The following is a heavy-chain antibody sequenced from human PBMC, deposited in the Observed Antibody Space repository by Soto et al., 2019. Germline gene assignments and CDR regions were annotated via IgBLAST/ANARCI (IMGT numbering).Heavy chain of an antibody. CDR2: INPSGGST. V-gene: IGHV1-46*03. CDR3: ARSYTAMVCFGY. Sequence: ASVKVSCKTSGYTYTSYYMHWVRQAPGQGLEWMGIINPSGGSTSYAQKFQGRVTMTRDTSTSTVYMELSSLRSEDTAVYYCARSYTAMVCFGYWGQGTLVIVSS. D-gene: IGHD5-18*01. CDR1: GYTYTSYY. J-gene: IGHJ4*02.